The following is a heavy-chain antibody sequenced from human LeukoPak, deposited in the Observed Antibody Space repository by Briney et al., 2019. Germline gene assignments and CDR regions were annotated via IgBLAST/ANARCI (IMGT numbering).Heavy chain of an antibody. Sequence: PGGSLRLSCAASGFTFSSYWMSWVRQAQGKGQEWVANIKQDGSEKYYVDSVKGRFTISRDNAKNSLYLQMNSLRAEDTAVYYCAREVLRYFDWSYALDYWGQGTLVTVSS. V-gene: IGHV3-7*01. CDR1: GFTFSSYW. D-gene: IGHD3-9*01. J-gene: IGHJ4*02. CDR2: IKQDGSEK. CDR3: AREVLRYFDWSYALDY.